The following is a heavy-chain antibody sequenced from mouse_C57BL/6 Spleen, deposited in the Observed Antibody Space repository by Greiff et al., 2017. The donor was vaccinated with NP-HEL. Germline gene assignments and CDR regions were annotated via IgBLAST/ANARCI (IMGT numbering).Heavy chain of an antibody. CDR3: ARTGYYGSSIDY. J-gene: IGHJ2*01. CDR1: GYAFTNYL. Sequence: QVQLQQSGAELVRPGTSVTVSCKASGYAFTNYLIEWVKQRPGQGLEWIGLINPGSGGTNYNEKFKGKATLTADKSSSTAYMQLSSLTSEDSAVNFCARTGYYGSSIDYWGKGNTHTVSS. CDR2: INPGSGGT. V-gene: IGHV1-54*01. D-gene: IGHD1-1*01.